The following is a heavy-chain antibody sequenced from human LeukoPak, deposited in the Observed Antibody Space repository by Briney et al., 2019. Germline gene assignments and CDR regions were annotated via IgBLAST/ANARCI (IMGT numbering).Heavy chain of an antibody. V-gene: IGHV4-59*01. J-gene: IGHJ2*01. D-gene: IGHD3-10*01. CDR3: ARVGGPGSWYFDL. Sequence: SETLSLTCTVSGVSISSYSWSWIRQPPGKGLEWIGYIHYTGSTDYIPSLKSRVTISVDTSESQFSLKLSSVTAADTAVYYCARVGGPGSWYFDLWGRGTLVPVSS. CDR2: IHYTGST. CDR1: GVSISSYS.